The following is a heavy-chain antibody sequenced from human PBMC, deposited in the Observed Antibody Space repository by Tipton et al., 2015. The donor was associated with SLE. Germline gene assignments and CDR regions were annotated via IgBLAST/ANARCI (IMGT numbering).Heavy chain of an antibody. Sequence: TLSLTCTVSGGSISSYYWSWIRQPPGKGLEWIGYIYHSGSTNYNPSLKSRVTISVDTSKNQFSLKLSSVTAADTAVYYCARSRYSSSSYYYYYMDVWGKGTTVTVSS. D-gene: IGHD6-6*01. V-gene: IGHV4-59*01. J-gene: IGHJ6*03. CDR3: ARSRYSSSSYYYYYMDV. CDR1: GGSISSYY. CDR2: IYHSGST.